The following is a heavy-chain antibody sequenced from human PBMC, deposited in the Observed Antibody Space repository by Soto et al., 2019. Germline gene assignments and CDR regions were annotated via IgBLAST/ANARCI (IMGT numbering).Heavy chain of an antibody. V-gene: IGHV4-59*01. Sequence: PSAPLSLTWTVSGGSISSSYWSWIRQPPGKGLEWLGYVYYSGSTNYSPSLRSRVSISVDTSKNEFSLRLSSVTAADTAVYFCARSVAVPGAHIDYWGQGTQVTVSS. CDR3: ARSVAVPGAHIDY. CDR1: GGSISSSY. J-gene: IGHJ4*02. D-gene: IGHD6-19*01. CDR2: VYYSGST.